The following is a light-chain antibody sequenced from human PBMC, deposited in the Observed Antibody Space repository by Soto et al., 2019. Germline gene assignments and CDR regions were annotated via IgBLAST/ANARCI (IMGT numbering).Light chain of an antibody. J-gene: IGLJ1*01. CDR2: EGS. CDR3: CSYAGTYV. Sequence: QSALTQPASVSGSPGQSITISCTGTSSDVGSYNLVSWYQQHPGKAPKLMIYEGSTRPSGVSNRFSGSKSGNTASLTISGLQAEDEADYYCCSYAGTYVFGTGTKVTVL. CDR1: SSDVGSYNL. V-gene: IGLV2-23*01.